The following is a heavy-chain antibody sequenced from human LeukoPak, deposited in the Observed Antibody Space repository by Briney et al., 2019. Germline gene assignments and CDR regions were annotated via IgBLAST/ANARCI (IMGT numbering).Heavy chain of an antibody. CDR1: GYTLTELS. J-gene: IGHJ4*02. CDR2: FDPEDGET. Sequence: ASVKVSRKVSGYTLTELSMHWVRQAPGKGLEWMGGFDPEDGETIYAQKFQGRVAMTEDTSTDTAYMELSSLRSEDTAVYYCATDLLGEKDTAMVYWGQGTLVTVSS. CDR3: ATDLLGEKDTAMVY. V-gene: IGHV1-24*01. D-gene: IGHD5-18*01.